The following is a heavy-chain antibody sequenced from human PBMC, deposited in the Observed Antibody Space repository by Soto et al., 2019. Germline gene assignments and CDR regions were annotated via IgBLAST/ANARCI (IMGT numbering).Heavy chain of an antibody. D-gene: IGHD4-17*01. Sequence: EVQLVESGGGLVKPGGSLRLSCAASGFTFSYYGMNWVRQAPGKGLEWVSSITSGSPYIYYADSVKGRFTISRDSAQNSMYMQMNSLRAGDTAVYYWGRGGGTALTTRENWFDPWGQGTLVTVSS. V-gene: IGHV3-21*01. CDR3: GRGGGTALTTRENWFDP. CDR2: ITSGSPYI. CDR1: GFTFSYYG. J-gene: IGHJ5*02.